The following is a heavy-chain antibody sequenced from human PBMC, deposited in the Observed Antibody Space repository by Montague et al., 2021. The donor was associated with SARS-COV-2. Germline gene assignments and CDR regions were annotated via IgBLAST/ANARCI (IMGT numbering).Heavy chain of an antibody. CDR2: IDWDDDK. Sequence: PALVKPTRTLTLTCTFSGFSLSTSGICVSWLRQPPGKALEWLARIDWDDDKYYSTSLKTRLTISKDTSKNHVVLTMTNMDPVDTATYYCARTAGTDYTGYYYYAMDVWGQGTTVTVSS. V-gene: IGHV2-70*11. D-gene: IGHD3-10*01. J-gene: IGHJ6*02. CDR3: ARTAGTDYTGYYYYAMDV. CDR1: GFSLSTSGIC.